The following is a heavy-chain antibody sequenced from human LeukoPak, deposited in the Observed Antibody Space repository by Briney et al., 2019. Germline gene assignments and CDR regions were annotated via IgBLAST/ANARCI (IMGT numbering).Heavy chain of an antibody. CDR3: ARDYYDSSGYYSDY. V-gene: IGHV5-51*01. Sequence: PGGSLRLSCAASGFTFTSYWIGWVRQMPGKGLEWMGIIYPGDSDTRYSPSFQGQVTMTTDTSTSTAYMELRSLRSDDTAVYYCARDYYDSSGYYSDYWGQGTLVTVSS. CDR2: IYPGDSDT. J-gene: IGHJ4*02. CDR1: GFTFTSYW. D-gene: IGHD3-22*01.